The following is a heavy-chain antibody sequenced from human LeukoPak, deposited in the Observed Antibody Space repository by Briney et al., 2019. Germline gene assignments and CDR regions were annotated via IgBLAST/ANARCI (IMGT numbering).Heavy chain of an antibody. CDR1: GYTFTGYY. J-gene: IGHJ5*02. CDR3: AREGGYGWFDP. Sequence: ASVKVSCKGSGYTFTGYYMHWVRQAPGQGLEWMGGINPNSGGTNYAQKFQGRVTMTRDTSISTAYMELSSLRSEDTAVYYCAREGGYGWFDPWGQGTLVTVSS. D-gene: IGHD5-12*01. CDR2: INPNSGGT. V-gene: IGHV1-2*02.